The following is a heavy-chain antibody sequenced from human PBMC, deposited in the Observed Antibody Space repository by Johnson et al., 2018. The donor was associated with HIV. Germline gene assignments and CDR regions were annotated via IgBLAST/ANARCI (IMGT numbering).Heavy chain of an antibody. J-gene: IGHJ3*02. D-gene: IGHD6-13*01. V-gene: IGHV3-20*04. CDR1: GFTFSSYD. CDR2: INWDGGST. Sequence: QLVESGGGVVQPGRSLRLSCAASGFTFSSYDMSWVRKAPGKGLEWVSGINWDGGSTGYADSVKGRFTISRDNAKNSLYMQMNSLRAEDTALYYCARDNSSWSEDVFDIWGQGTLVTVSS. CDR3: ARDNSSWSEDVFDI.